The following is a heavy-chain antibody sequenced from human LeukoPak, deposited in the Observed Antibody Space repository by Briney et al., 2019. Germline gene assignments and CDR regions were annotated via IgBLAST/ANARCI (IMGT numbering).Heavy chain of an antibody. Sequence: SETLSLTCTVSGGSISGYYWTWIRQPPGKGLEWIGYIYSSGSTNYNPSLKSRVTISVDTSKNQFSLRLSTVTAADTAVYYCARHRYTSSSSYFDFWGQGTLVTVSS. V-gene: IGHV4-59*08. D-gene: IGHD6-6*01. CDR2: IYSSGST. J-gene: IGHJ4*02. CDR3: ARHRYTSSSSYFDF. CDR1: GGSISGYY.